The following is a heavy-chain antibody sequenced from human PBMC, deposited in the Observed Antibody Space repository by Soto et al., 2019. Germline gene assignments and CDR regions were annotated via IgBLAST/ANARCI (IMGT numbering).Heavy chain of an antibody. D-gene: IGHD3-22*01. J-gene: IGHJ6*02. Sequence: SAKVYFQGAGYSFTSCGISWVRQAPGQGLEWMGWISAYNGNTNYAQKLQGRVTMTTDTSTSTAYMELRSLRSDDTAVYYCASGDYYYDSSGYGHYYGMDVWGQGTTVPVSS. CDR2: ISAYNGNT. V-gene: IGHV1-18*04. CDR3: ASGDYYYDSSGYGHYYGMDV. CDR1: GYSFTSCG.